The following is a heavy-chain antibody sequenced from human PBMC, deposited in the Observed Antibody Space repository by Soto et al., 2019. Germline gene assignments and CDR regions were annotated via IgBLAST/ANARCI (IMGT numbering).Heavy chain of an antibody. CDR3: APGKKDYYSPASFFWPFAF. J-gene: IGHJ4*02. D-gene: IGHD2-21*01. Sequence: GESLKISCKGSGYSFSSYWIGWVRQMPGKGLEWMGIIYPRDSDTRYSPSFQGQVTISADRSISTAYLQWSSLKASDTAVYYYAPGKKDYYSPASFFWPFAFGGQGTLVTVPS. V-gene: IGHV5-51*01. CDR2: IYPRDSDT. CDR1: GYSFSSYW.